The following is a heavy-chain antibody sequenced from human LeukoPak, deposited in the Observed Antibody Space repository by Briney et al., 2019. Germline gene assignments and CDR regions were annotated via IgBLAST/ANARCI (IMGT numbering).Heavy chain of an antibody. Sequence: ASVKVSCKASGYTFTSYGISWVRQAPGQGLKWMGWISAYNGNTNYAQKLQGRVTMTTDTSTSTAYMELRSLRSDDTAVYYCAREGRSSDYYYYGMDVWGQGTTVTVSS. J-gene: IGHJ6*02. CDR2: ISAYNGNT. CDR1: GYTFTSYG. D-gene: IGHD6-6*01. CDR3: AREGRSSDYYYYGMDV. V-gene: IGHV1-18*01.